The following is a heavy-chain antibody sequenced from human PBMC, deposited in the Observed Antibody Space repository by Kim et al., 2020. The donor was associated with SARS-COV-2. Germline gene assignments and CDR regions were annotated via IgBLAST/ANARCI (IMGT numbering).Heavy chain of an antibody. J-gene: IGHJ3*02. V-gene: IGHV1-69*04. D-gene: IGHD6-19*01. CDR2: IIPIFGIA. CDR3: ASLIAVEGAFDI. CDR1: GGTFSSYA. Sequence: VKVSCKASGGTFSSYAISWVRQAPGQGLEWMGRIIPIFGIANYAQKFQGRVTITADKSTSTAYMELSSLRSEDTAVYYCASLIAVEGAFDIWGQGTMVTVSS.